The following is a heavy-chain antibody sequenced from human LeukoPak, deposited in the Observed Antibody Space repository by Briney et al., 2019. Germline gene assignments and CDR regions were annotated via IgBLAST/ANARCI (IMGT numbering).Heavy chain of an antibody. J-gene: IGHJ5*02. CDR2: INHSGST. V-gene: IGHV4-34*01. D-gene: IGHD3-10*01. CDR1: GGSFSGYY. Sequence: PSETLSLTCAVYGGSFSGYYWSWIRQPPGKGLEWIGEINHSGSTNYNPSLKSRVTISVDTSKNQFSLKLSSVTAADTAMYYCARGSPYGRNWFDPWGQGTLVTVSS. CDR3: ARGSPYGRNWFDP.